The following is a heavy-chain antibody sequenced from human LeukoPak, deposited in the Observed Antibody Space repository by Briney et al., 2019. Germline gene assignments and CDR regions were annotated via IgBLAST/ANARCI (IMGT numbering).Heavy chain of an antibody. CDR3: ARGALRPGYYYGMDV. Sequence: PSGTLSLTCAVSGGSISSSNWWSWVRQPPGKGLEWIGEIYHSGSTNYNPSLKSRVTISVDTSKNQFSLKLSSVTAADTAVYYCARGALRPGYYYGMDVWGQGTTVTVSS. V-gene: IGHV4-4*02. D-gene: IGHD4-17*01. J-gene: IGHJ6*02. CDR1: GGSISSSNW. CDR2: IYHSGST.